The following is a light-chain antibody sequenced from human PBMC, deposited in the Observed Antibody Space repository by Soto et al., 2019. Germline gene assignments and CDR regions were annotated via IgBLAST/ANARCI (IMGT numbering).Light chain of an antibody. V-gene: IGLV2-14*01. CDR2: DVS. CDR3: SSYTSSSTLEV. J-gene: IGLJ1*01. CDR1: SSDVGGYNY. Sequence: XSVLTQPASVSGSPGQSITISCTGTSSDVGGYNYVSWYQQHPGKAPKLMIYDVSNRPSGVSNRFSGSKSGNTASLTISGLQAEDEADYYCSSYTSSSTLEVFGTGTKVTVL.